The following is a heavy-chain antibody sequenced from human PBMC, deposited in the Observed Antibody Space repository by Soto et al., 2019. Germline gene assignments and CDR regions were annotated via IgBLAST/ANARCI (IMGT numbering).Heavy chain of an antibody. CDR2: ISWNSGSI. CDR3: AKDNKRWLQLCDY. V-gene: IGHV3-9*01. D-gene: IGHD5-12*01. Sequence: PGGSLRLSCAASGFTFDDYAMHWVRQAPGKGLEWVSGISWNSGSIGYADSVKGRFTISRDNAKNSLYLQMNSLRAEDTALYYCAKDNKRWLQLCDYWGQGTLVTVSS. CDR1: GFTFDDYA. J-gene: IGHJ4*02.